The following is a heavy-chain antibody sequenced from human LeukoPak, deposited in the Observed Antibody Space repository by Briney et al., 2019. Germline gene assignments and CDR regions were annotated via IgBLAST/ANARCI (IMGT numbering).Heavy chain of an antibody. J-gene: IGHJ4*02. CDR2: IYYSGST. D-gene: IGHD5-18*01. CDR3: ARSRGYSYGTTFLDY. CDR1: GGSISSGGYY. Sequence: SQTLSLTCTVSGGSISSGGYYWRWIRQPPGKGLERIGYIYYSGSTYYNPSLKSRVTISVDRSKNQFSLKLSSVTAADTAVDYCARSRGYSYGTTFLDYWGQRTLVTVSS. V-gene: IGHV4-30-4*01.